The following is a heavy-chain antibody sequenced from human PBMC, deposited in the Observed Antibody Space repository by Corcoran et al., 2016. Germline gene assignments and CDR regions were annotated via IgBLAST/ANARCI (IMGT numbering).Heavy chain of an antibody. CDR3: ARERWGCPPADY. Sequence: QVQLVQSGAEVKKPGSSVKVSCKASGGTFSSYAISWVRQAPGQGLEWMGGIIPIFGTANYAQKFQGRVTITADKSTSTAYMELSSLRAEDTAVYYWARERWGCPPADYWGQGTLVTVSS. J-gene: IGHJ4*02. V-gene: IGHV1-69*06. CDR2: IIPIFGTA. CDR1: GGTFSSYA. D-gene: IGHD2-8*02.